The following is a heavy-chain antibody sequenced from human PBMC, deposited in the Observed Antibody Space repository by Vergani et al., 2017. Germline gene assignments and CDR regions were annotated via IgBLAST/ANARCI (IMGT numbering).Heavy chain of an antibody. CDR1: GFTFSGSA. Sequence: EVQLVESGGGLVQPGGSLKLSCAASGFTFSGSAMHWVRQASGKGLEWVGRIRSKANSYATAYAASVKGRFTISRDDSKNTAYLQMNSLKTEDTAVYYCTRRVWYYDILTGYSPYYYGMDVWGQGTTVTVSS. CDR3: TRRVWYYDILTGYSPYYYGMDV. V-gene: IGHV3-73*02. D-gene: IGHD3-9*01. J-gene: IGHJ6*02. CDR2: IRSKANSYAT.